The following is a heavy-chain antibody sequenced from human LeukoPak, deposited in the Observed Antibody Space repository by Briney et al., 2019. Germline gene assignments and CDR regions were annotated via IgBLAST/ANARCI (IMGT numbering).Heavy chain of an antibody. J-gene: IGHJ4*02. Sequence: SETLSLTCTVSGGSVSSGSYYWSWIRQPPGKGLEWIGYIYYSGSTNYNPSLKSRVTISVDTSKNQFSLKLSSVTAADTAVYYCARSIMITSQYDYWAREPWSPSPQ. D-gene: IGHD3-16*01. V-gene: IGHV4-61*01. CDR2: IYYSGST. CDR1: GGSVSSGSYY. CDR3: ARSIMITSQYDY.